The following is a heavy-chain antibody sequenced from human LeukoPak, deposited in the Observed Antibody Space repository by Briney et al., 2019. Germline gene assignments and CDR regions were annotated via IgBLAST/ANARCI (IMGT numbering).Heavy chain of an antibody. J-gene: IGHJ4*02. Sequence: ASVKVTCKASGYTFTSYDINWVRQATGQGLEWMGWMNPNSGNTGYAQKFQGRVTITRNTSISTAYMELSSLRSDDTAVYYCAREREMATVWGQGTLVTVSS. CDR1: GYTFTSYD. V-gene: IGHV1-8*03. CDR2: MNPNSGNT. D-gene: IGHD5-24*01. CDR3: AREREMATV.